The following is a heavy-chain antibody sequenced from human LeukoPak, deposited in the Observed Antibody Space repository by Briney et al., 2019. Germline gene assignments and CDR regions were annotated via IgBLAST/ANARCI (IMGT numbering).Heavy chain of an antibody. CDR3: TTDILWSRNYYYYYYMDV. CDR1: GFTFNNYI. D-gene: IGHD3-10*02. V-gene: IGHV3-15*01. Sequence: GGSLRLSCAASGFTFNNYIMNWVRQAPGKGLEWVGRIKSKTDGGTTDYAAPVKGRFTISRDDSKNTLYLQMNSLKTEDTAVYYCTTDILWSRNYYYYYYMDVWGKGTTVTVSS. CDR2: IKSKTDGGTT. J-gene: IGHJ6*03.